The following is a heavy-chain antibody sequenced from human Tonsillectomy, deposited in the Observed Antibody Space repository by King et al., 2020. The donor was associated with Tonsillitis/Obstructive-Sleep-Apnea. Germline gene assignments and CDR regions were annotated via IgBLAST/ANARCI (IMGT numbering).Heavy chain of an antibody. CDR2: ISYDGSNK. Sequence: VQLVESGGGVVQPGRSVRLSCAASGFTLSIYAIHWVRQAPGKGLEWVAIISYDGSNKYYADSVKGRFTISRDISKNTVFLQMNSLRVDDTAIYYCARGVGRSPGVRGNQLLWPLMNYWGQGTLVTVSS. CDR1: GFTLSIYA. J-gene: IGHJ4*02. V-gene: IGHV3-30*01. CDR3: ARGVGRSPGVRGNQLLWPLMNY. D-gene: IGHD2-2*01.